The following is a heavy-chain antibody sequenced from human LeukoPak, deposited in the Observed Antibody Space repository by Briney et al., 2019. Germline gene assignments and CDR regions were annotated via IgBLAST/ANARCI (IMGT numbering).Heavy chain of an antibody. CDR2: MNPNSGNT. J-gene: IGHJ4*02. CDR3: ARGPYSSGWYEAVGEYYFDY. Sequence: ASVKVSRKASGYTFTSYDINWVRQATGQGLEWMGWMNPNSGNTGYAQKFQGRVTMTRNTSISTAYMELSSLRSEDTAVYYCARGPYSSGWYEAVGEYYFDYWGQGTLVTVSS. V-gene: IGHV1-8*01. CDR1: GYTFTSYD. D-gene: IGHD6-19*01.